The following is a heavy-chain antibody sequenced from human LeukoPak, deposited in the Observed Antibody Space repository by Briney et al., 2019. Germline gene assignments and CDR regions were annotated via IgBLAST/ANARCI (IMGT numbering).Heavy chain of an antibody. Sequence: GGSLRLSCAASGFTFSSYAMHWVRQAPGKGLEWVAVIWYDGSNKYYADSVKGRFTISRDNSKNTLYLQMNSLRAEDTAVYYCARDGNTAMVPGMDVWGQGTTVTVSS. J-gene: IGHJ6*02. D-gene: IGHD5-18*01. V-gene: IGHV3-33*08. CDR3: ARDGNTAMVPGMDV. CDR1: GFTFSSYA. CDR2: IWYDGSNK.